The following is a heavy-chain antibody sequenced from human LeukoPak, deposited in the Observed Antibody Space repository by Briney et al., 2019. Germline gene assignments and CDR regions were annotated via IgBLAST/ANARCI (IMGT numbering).Heavy chain of an antibody. CDR2: LYSSGPT. Sequence: GGSLRLSCAVSGFAVSSKYMSWVRQAPGKGLEWVAVLYSSGPTYYADSLKGRVTISRDDSKNTLSLQINGLRVEDTAVYYCAKGGMTSRWKGGVFDIWRQGTLVVVSS. CDR3: AKGGMTSRWKGGVFDI. CDR1: GFAVSSKY. J-gene: IGHJ3*02. D-gene: IGHD2-8*02. V-gene: IGHV3-66*01.